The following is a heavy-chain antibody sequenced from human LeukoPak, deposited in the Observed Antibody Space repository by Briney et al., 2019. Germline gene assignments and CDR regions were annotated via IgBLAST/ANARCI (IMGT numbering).Heavy chain of an antibody. D-gene: IGHD6-13*01. CDR1: GGTFSSYA. J-gene: IGHJ1*01. V-gene: IGHV1-69*06. CDR2: IIPIFGTA. Sequence: GSSVKVSCKASGGTFSSYAISWVRQAPGQGLEWMGGIIPIFGTANYAQKFQGRVTITADKSTSTAYMELRSLRSDDTAVYYCARDRKVAAAEAEYFQHWGQGTLVTVSS. CDR3: ARDRKVAAAEAEYFQH.